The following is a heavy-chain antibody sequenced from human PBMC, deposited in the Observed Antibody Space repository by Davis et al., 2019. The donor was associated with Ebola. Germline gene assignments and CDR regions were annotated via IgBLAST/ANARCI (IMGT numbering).Heavy chain of an antibody. V-gene: IGHV3-30-3*01. CDR3: ASYCSSTSCSPRAFDY. CDR1: GFTFSSYA. CDR2: ISYDGSNK. D-gene: IGHD2-2*01. Sequence: PGGSLRLSCAASGFTFSSYAMHGVRQAPGKGLEWVAVISYDGSNKYYADSVKGRFTISRDNSKNTLYLQMNSLRAEDTAVYYCASYCSSTSCSPRAFDYWGQGTLVTVSS. J-gene: IGHJ4*02.